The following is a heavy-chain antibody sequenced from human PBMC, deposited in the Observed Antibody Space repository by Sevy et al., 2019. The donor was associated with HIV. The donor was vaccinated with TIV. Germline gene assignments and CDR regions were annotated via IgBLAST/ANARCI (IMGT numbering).Heavy chain of an antibody. CDR3: ARDRVTYYYDSSGYYTSGYGMDV. CDR1: GFTVSSNY. Sequence: GGSLRLSCAASGFTVSSNYMSWVRQAPGKGLEWVSVIYSGDRTDYADSVKGRFTISRDNSKNTLYLQMNSLRAEDTDVYYCARDRVTYYYDSSGYYTSGYGMDVWGQGTTVTVSS. J-gene: IGHJ6*02. D-gene: IGHD3-22*01. CDR2: IYSGDRT. V-gene: IGHV3-53*01.